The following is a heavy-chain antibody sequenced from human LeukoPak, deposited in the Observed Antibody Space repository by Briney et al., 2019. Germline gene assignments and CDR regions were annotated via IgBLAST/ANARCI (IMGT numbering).Heavy chain of an antibody. Sequence: ASVKVSCKASGGTFSSYAISWVRQAPGQGLEWMGGIIPIFGTANYAQKFQGRVTITADESTSTAYMELSSLRSEDTAVYYCAREHCSGGSCYFESDYYYGMDVWGQGTTVTVSS. CDR2: IIPIFGTA. CDR1: GGTFSSYA. CDR3: AREHCSGGSCYFESDYYYGMDV. V-gene: IGHV1-69*13. J-gene: IGHJ6*02. D-gene: IGHD2-15*01.